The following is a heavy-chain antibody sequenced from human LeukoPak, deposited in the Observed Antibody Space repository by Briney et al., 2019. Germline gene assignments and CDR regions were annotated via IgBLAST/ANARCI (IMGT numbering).Heavy chain of an antibody. J-gene: IGHJ4*02. V-gene: IGHV4-34*01. Sequence: SETLSLTCAVYGGSFSGCYWSWIRQPPGKGLEWIGSGSTYYNPSLKSRVTISVDTSKNQFSLKLSSVTAADTAVYYCARRGGHGGSFDYWGQGTLVTVSS. CDR2: SGST. D-gene: IGHD4-23*01. CDR1: GGSFSGCY. CDR3: ARRGGHGGSFDY.